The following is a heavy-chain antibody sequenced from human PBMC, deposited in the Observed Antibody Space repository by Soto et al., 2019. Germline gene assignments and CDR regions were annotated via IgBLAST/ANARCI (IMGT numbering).Heavy chain of an antibody. D-gene: IGHD2-15*01. CDR3: ARDHNFGFILYAMDV. CDR1: AYTFTDYY. Sequence: ASVKVSCKASAYTFTDYYIYWVRQAPGQGLEWMGWINPNSGATNYAQNFQGRVTMTRDTSMNTAYMELSRLRSDDTAVYYCARDHNFGFILYAMDVWGQGTTVTVSS. CDR2: INPNSGAT. V-gene: IGHV1-2*02. J-gene: IGHJ6*02.